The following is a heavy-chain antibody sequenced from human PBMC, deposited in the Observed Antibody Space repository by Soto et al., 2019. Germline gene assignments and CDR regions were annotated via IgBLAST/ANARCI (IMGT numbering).Heavy chain of an antibody. CDR3: ARGGGSYYAETYFDY. Sequence: QVQLQESGPGLVKPSETLSLTCTVSGGSVSSGSYYWSWIRQPPGKGLEWIGYIYYSGSTNYNPSLKRRVTISVDTSKNQFSLKLSSVTAADTAVYYCARGGGSYYAETYFDYWGQGTLVTVSS. J-gene: IGHJ4*02. V-gene: IGHV4-61*01. CDR1: GGSVSSGSYY. CDR2: IYYSGST. D-gene: IGHD1-26*01.